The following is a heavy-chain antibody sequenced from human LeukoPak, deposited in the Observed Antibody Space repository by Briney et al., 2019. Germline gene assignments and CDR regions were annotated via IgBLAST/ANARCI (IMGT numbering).Heavy chain of an antibody. J-gene: IGHJ4*02. V-gene: IGHV4-59*08. CDR1: GGSISSYY. D-gene: IGHD5-12*01. Sequence: SETLSLTCTVSGGSISSYYWSWIRQPPGKGLEWIGYIYYSGSTNYNPSLKSRVTISVDTSKNQFSLKVSSVTAAETAVYYCASLRWEGGYPIRFDYWGQGTLVTVSS. CDR3: ASLRWEGGYPIRFDY. CDR2: IYYSGST.